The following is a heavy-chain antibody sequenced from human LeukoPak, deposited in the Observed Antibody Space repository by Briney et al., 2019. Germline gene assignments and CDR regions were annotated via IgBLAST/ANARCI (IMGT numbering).Heavy chain of an antibody. CDR3: ARDLSIGTNEY. CDR1: GFTFTNYN. J-gene: IGHJ4*02. D-gene: IGHD1-1*01. Sequence: ASVKVSCKASGFTFTNYNLHWVRQAPGQRLEWMGIINPSGGSTNYAQNFQGRVTMTTDTSTSTAYMELRSLRSDDTAVYYCARDLSIGTNEYWGQGTLVTVSS. CDR2: INPSGGST. V-gene: IGHV1-46*01.